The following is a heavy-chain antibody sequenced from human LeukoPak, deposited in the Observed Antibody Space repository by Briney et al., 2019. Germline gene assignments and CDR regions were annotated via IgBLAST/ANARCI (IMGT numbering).Heavy chain of an antibody. Sequence: SVKVSCKASGYTFTSYDTNWVRQAPGQGLEWMGGIIPIFGTANYAQKFQGRVTITADESTSTAYMELSSLRSEDTAVYYCAMGTTVTPPGAFDIWGQGTMVTVSS. V-gene: IGHV1-69*13. D-gene: IGHD4-17*01. J-gene: IGHJ3*02. CDR3: AMGTTVTPPGAFDI. CDR1: GYTFTSYD. CDR2: IIPIFGTA.